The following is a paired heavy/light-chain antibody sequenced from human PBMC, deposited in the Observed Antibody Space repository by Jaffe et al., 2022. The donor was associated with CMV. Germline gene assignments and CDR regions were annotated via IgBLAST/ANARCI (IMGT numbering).Heavy chain of an antibody. CDR2: ISRSSSYI. CDR3: VRDLPDPTGYKGGFDI. J-gene: IGHJ3*02. CDR1: GFIFSEFG. Sequence: VESGGGLVKPGGSLRLSCVASGFIFSEFGMNWVRQAPGRGLEWITCISRSSSYIYSADSLRGRFTISRDNAHNSVYLEMKNVRADDTAVYYCVRDLPDPTGYKGGFDIWGQGTMVTVSS. V-gene: IGHV3-21*05. D-gene: IGHD3-9*01.
Light chain of an antibody. CDR2: QDN. Sequence: SYELTQAPSLSLSPGQTATITCSGEKLGDSYVSWYQKRPGQPPVLVIYQDNERPSGIPERFSGSNSGNTATLTISETQPLDEADYYCLAWDSALRVFGGGTKLTVL. J-gene: IGLJ2*01. V-gene: IGLV3-1*01. CDR1: KLGDSY. CDR3: LAWDSALRV.